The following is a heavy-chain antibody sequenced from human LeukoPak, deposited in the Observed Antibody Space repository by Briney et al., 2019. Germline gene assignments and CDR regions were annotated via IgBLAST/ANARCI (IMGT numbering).Heavy chain of an antibody. CDR1: GFTFSSYG. CDR3: AKAYYGSGSPLDWFDP. Sequence: GGSLRLSCAASGFTFSSYGMHWVRQAPGKGLEWVAIISYDGSKKYYGDSVKGRFTISRDNSKNTLYLQMDSLRAEDTAVYYCAKAYYGSGSPLDWFDPWGQGTLDTVSS. D-gene: IGHD3-10*01. V-gene: IGHV3-30*18. J-gene: IGHJ5*02. CDR2: ISYDGSKK.